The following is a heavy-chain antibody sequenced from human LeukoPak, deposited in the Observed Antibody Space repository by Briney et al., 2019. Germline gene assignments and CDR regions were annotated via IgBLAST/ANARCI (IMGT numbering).Heavy chain of an antibody. J-gene: IGHJ4*02. D-gene: IGHD3-22*01. CDR1: GFTFSSYA. V-gene: IGHV3-23*01. Sequence: PGGSLRLSCAASGFTFSSYAMSWVRQAPGKGLEWVSAISGSGGSTYYADSVKGRFTISRDNSKNTLYLQMNSLRAEDTAVYYCAKDLQYYYDSSGYVVFDYWGQGTLVTVSS. CDR3: AKDLQYYYDSSGYVVFDY. CDR2: ISGSGGST.